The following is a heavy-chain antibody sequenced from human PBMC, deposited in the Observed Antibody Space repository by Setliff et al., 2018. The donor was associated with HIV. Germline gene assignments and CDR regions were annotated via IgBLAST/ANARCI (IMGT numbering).Heavy chain of an antibody. V-gene: IGHV4-4*02. D-gene: IGHD3-22*01. J-gene: IGHJ4*02. CDR1: GGSVSSTNW. CDR3: GGNGYYSIDY. CDR2: IFHSGTT. Sequence: SETLSLTCAVSGGSVSSTNWWNWVRQPPGKGLEWIGEIFHSGTTYYNPSLKSRVTMSVDTSKNQFSLKLSSVTAADAAVYYCGGNGYYSIDYWGQGTLVTVSS.